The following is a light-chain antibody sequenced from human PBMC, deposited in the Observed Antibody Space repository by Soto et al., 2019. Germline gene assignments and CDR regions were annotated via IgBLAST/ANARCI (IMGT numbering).Light chain of an antibody. CDR3: QQYDSLPYT. CDR1: QDINDY. Sequence: EIQMTQSPSSLSASLGDRVTITCQASQDINDYSNWYQQKPGKAPRLLIYGASFLEVGVTSLFSGSRSGTHFTLTIIRLQPEDGAKYYCQQYDSLPYTFGQGTRLEIK. V-gene: IGKV1-33*01. CDR2: GAS. J-gene: IGKJ2*01.